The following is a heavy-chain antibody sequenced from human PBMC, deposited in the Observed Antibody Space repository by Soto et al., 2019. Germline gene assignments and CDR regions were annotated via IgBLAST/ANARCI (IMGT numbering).Heavy chain of an antibody. CDR2: IYPGDSDT. Sequence: PVESLKVSCKGSGYSFTSYWIGWVRQMPGKGLEWIGIIYPGDSDTRYSPSFQGQVTISADKSISTAYLQWSSLKASDTAMYYCARHGVSYYDFRSGSPSHFFDFWGQGSLVTAPQ. D-gene: IGHD3-3*01. V-gene: IGHV5-51*01. CDR3: ARHGVSYYDFRSGSPSHFFDF. CDR1: GYSFTSYW. J-gene: IGHJ4*02.